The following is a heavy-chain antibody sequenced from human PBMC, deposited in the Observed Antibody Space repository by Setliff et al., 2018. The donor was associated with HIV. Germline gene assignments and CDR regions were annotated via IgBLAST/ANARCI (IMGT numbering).Heavy chain of an antibody. CDR2: IGGSGFGT. Sequence: GGSLRLSCTASGFTFSNFAITWVRQAPGKGLEWVSAIGGSGFGTYYADSVKGRFTISRDNAKNSLYLQMNSLRVEDTAVYYCARDNYYFDNSGYPVDAFDIWGQGTMVTVSS. CDR3: ARDNYYFDNSGYPVDAFDI. V-gene: IGHV3-23*01. CDR1: GFTFSNFA. J-gene: IGHJ3*02. D-gene: IGHD3-22*01.